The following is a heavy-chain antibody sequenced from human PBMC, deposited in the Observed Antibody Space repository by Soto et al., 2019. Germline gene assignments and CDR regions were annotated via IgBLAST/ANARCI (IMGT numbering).Heavy chain of an antibody. CDR1: GVSFDDYT. V-gene: IGHV3-9*01. Sequence: GGALRVSGGVSGVSFDDYTMHWVRQAPVKGPEWVASLSWNSGFSGYADSVKGRFTISRDNAQSSVHLQMNNLRTEDTALYYCAKGRGTIVVTDAYDIWGQGTMVTVSS. D-gene: IGHD3-22*01. CDR3: AKGRGTIVVTDAYDI. J-gene: IGHJ3*02. CDR2: LSWNSGFS.